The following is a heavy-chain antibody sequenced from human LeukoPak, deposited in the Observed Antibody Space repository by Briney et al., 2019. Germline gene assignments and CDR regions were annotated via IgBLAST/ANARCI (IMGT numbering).Heavy chain of an antibody. D-gene: IGHD3-10*01. Sequence: GGSLRPSCVASGFIFNTHWMHWVRQAPEKGLVWGSRNRDGSSTTYADSVRGRFTISRDNAKNTLYLQMNSLRAEDTSVYYCVRDVRGVGGDYYYMDVWGKGTTVTVSS. CDR3: VRDVRGVGGDYYYMDV. V-gene: IGHV3-74*01. J-gene: IGHJ6*03. CDR2: NRDGSST. CDR1: GFIFNTHW.